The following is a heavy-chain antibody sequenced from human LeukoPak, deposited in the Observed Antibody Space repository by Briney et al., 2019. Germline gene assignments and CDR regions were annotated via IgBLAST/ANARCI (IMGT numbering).Heavy chain of an antibody. J-gene: IGHJ4*02. Sequence: GGSLRLSCAASGFTFSSYSMNWVRQAPGKGLEWVSYISSSSSTIYYADSVKGRFTISRDNAKNSLYLQMNSLRAEDTAVYYCARRRDRSTDYWGQGTLVTVSS. CDR1: GFTFSSYS. CDR2: ISSSSSTI. CDR3: ARRRDRSTDY. D-gene: IGHD3-16*02. V-gene: IGHV3-48*04.